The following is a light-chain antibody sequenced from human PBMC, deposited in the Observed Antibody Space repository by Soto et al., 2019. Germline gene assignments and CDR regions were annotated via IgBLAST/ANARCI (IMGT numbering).Light chain of an antibody. CDR2: DTS. J-gene: IGKJ4*01. V-gene: IGKV3-11*01. CDR1: RSVRTY. CDR3: QQRGSWPAT. Sequence: EIVLTQSPATLSLSPGESATLSCRASRSVRTYLAWYQQKPGQAPRLLIYDTSNRATGVPARFSGSGAGTDFTLTITSLEPEDFAVYYCQQRGSWPATFGGGTKVEIK.